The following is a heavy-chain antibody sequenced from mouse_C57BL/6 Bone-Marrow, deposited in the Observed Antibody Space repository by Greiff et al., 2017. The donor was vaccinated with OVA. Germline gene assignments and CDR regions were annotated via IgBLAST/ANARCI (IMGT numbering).Heavy chain of an antibody. CDR3: ARRGYSSSSYYAMDY. V-gene: IGHV1-64*01. Sequence: QVQLQQPGAELVKPGASVKLSCKASGYTFTSYWMHWVKQRPGQGLEWIGMIHPNSGSTNYNEKFKSKATLTVDKSSSIAYMQLSSLTSEDSAVYNCARRGYSSSSYYAMDYWGQGTSVTVSS. J-gene: IGHJ4*01. CDR1: GYTFTSYW. CDR2: IHPNSGST. D-gene: IGHD1-1*01.